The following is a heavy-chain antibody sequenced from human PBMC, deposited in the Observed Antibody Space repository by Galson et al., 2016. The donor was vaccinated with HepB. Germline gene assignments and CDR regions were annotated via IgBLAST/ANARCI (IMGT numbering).Heavy chain of an antibody. CDR3: TREKDNRFTY. D-gene: IGHD1-1*01. CDR1: GDSVSSDSAA. CDR2: TYYRSTWYN. J-gene: IGHJ4*02. V-gene: IGHV6-1*01. Sequence: CAISGDSVSSDSAAWTWIRQSPSRGLEWLGRTYYRSTWYNEYAVSVKSRITINSDTSKHQFSLQLTSVTPEDTAVYYCTREKDNRFTYWGQGTLVTVS.